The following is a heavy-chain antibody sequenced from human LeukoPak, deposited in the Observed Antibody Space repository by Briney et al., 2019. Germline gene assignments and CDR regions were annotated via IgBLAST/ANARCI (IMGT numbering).Heavy chain of an antibody. V-gene: IGHV4-4*07. CDR1: GDSINKFY. Sequence: KASETLSLTCFVSGDSINKFYWSWIRQPAGKGLEWIGRVSSSGNTDYNPSLENRVSMSVDTSRNQFSLRLRSMTAADTALYYCARGYKPASSKDGAFDIWGRGTVVTVS. CDR2: VSSSGNT. D-gene: IGHD6-13*01. CDR3: ARGYKPASSKDGAFDI. J-gene: IGHJ3*02.